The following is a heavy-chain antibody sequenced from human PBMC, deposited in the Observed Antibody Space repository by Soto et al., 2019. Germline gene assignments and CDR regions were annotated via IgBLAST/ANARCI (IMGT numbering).Heavy chain of an antibody. D-gene: IGHD3-22*01. J-gene: IGHJ4*02. CDR3: ARVANYYDSSGYSDY. Sequence: PSETLSLTCTVSGGSISSGDYYWSWIRQPPGKGLEWIGYIYYSGSTYYNPSLKSRVTISVDTSKNQFSLKLSSVTAADTAVYYCARVANYYDSSGYSDYWAREPWSPSPQ. CDR1: GGSISSGDYY. V-gene: IGHV4-30-4*01. CDR2: IYYSGST.